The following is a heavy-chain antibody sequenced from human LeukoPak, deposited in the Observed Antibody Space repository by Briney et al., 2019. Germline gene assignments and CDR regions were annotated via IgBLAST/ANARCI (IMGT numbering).Heavy chain of an antibody. CDR3: ARFCSGGSCFDY. CDR2: INPNSGGT. J-gene: IGHJ4*02. V-gene: IGHV1-2*02. CDR1: GYTFTGYY. Sequence: ASVKVSCKASGYTFTGYYMHWVRQAPGQGLEWMGWINPNSGGTNYAQKFQGRVTMTRDMSTSTVYMELSSLRSEDTAVYYCARFCSGGSCFDYWGQGTLVTVSS. D-gene: IGHD2-15*01.